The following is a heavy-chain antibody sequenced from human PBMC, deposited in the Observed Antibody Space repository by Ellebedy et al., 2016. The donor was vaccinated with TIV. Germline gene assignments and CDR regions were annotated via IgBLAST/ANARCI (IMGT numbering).Heavy chain of an antibody. Sequence: GESLKISCAASGFTFNSYSMNWVRQAPGKGLEWVSSISNSAAYIDYADSVKGRFTISRDNAKNSLYLQMNSLRAEGTAVYYCARTPDYYYYMDVWGQGTTVTVSS. CDR2: ISNSAAYI. J-gene: IGHJ6*03. CDR1: GFTFNSYS. CDR3: ARTPDYYYYMDV. V-gene: IGHV3-21*01.